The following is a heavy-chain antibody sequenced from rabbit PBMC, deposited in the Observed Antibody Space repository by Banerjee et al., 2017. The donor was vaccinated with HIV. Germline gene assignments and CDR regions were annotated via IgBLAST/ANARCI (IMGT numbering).Heavy chain of an antibody. CDR1: GFSFSGSYY. J-gene: IGHJ4*01. CDR2: FYAGSSDHT. D-gene: IGHD2-1*01. V-gene: IGHV1S40*01. Sequence: QSLEESGGDLVKPEGSLTLTCTASGFSFSGSYYMCWVRQAPGKGLEWIACFYAGSSDHTYYASWAKGRFTISRASSTTVTLQMTSLTAADTATYFCARAPLNIPTMTIYYFNLWGPGTLVTVS. CDR3: ARAPLNIPTMTIYYFNL.